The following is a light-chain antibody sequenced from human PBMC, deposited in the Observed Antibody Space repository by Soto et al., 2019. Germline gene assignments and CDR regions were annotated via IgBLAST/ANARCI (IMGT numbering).Light chain of an antibody. Sequence: DIVMTQSPDSLAVSLGERASINCKSRQSVLHRSNNENYVAWYQQKPGQPPKLLIYWASTRESGVPDRFSGSGSGTDFTLSISSLQAEDVAVYYCHQYYSSPWTFGQGTKVEIK. J-gene: IGKJ1*01. CDR2: WAS. CDR1: QSVLHRSNNENY. V-gene: IGKV4-1*01. CDR3: HQYYSSPWT.